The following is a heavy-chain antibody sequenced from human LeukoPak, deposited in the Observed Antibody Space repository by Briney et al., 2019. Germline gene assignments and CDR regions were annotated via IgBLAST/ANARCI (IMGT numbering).Heavy chain of an antibody. Sequence: SETLSLTCSVSGGSISNYYWTWIRQPPEKGLEWIGYIYYSGNTNYNPSLKSRVTISVDTSKNQLSLKLSSVTAADTAVYYCARRTTVDPYYYYGMDVWGRGTTVTVSS. CDR3: ARRTTVDPYYYYGMDV. V-gene: IGHV4-59*08. CDR1: GGSISNYY. D-gene: IGHD4-11*01. CDR2: IYYSGNT. J-gene: IGHJ6*02.